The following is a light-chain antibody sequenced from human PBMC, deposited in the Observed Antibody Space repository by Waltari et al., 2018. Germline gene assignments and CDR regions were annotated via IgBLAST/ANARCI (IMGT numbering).Light chain of an antibody. V-gene: IGLV2-11*01. J-gene: IGLJ3*02. CDR3: CSYAGSYTHRWV. CDR2: DVS. CDR1: SSDVGGYNY. Sequence: QSALTQPRSVSGSPGQSVTISCTGTSSDVGGYNYVSWYQQHPGKAPKLMIYDVSKRPSGVPDRFSGSKSGNTASLTISGLQAEDEADYYCCSYAGSYTHRWVFGGGTKLTVL.